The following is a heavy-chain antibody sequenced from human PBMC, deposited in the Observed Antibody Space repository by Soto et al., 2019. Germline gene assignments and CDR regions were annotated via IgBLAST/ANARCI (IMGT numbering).Heavy chain of an antibody. J-gene: IGHJ4*02. Sequence: ASVKVSCKASGYTFTSYGVSWVRQAPGQGLEWMGWINAYNGNTNYAQKLQGRVTMTTDTSTSTAYMELRSLRSDDTAVYYCAGSRLFRLDYWGQGALVTVSS. CDR1: GYTFTSYG. CDR2: INAYNGNT. D-gene: IGHD3-9*01. V-gene: IGHV1-18*01. CDR3: AGSRLFRLDY.